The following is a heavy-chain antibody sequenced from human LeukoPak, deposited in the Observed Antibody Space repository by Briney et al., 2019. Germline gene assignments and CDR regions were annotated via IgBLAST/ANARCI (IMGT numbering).Heavy chain of an antibody. J-gene: IGHJ4*02. CDR3: ARGAVWSGYNY. D-gene: IGHD3-3*01. V-gene: IGHV4-34*01. Sequence: SETLTLTCAGYGGSFSGYYWSWIRQPPGKVLEWIGEINHSGSTNYNPSLKSRVTISVDTSKNQFSLKLSSVTAADTAVYYCARGAVWSGYNYWGQGTLVTVSS. CDR2: INHSGST. CDR1: GGSFSGYY.